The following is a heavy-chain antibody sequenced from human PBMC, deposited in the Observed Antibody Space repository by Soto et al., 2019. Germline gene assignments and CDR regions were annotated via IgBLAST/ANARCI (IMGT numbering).Heavy chain of an antibody. Sequence: EVQLVESGGGLVKPGGSLRLSCAASGFTFSSYSMNWVRQAPGKGLEWVSSISSSSGYIYYADSVKGRFTISRDNAKNSLYLEMNSLRDEDTAVFYCARGGRAYCSSTSCHANYFPDMDVWCKGTTVTVSS. V-gene: IGHV3-21*01. D-gene: IGHD2-2*01. J-gene: IGHJ6*03. CDR3: ARGGRAYCSSTSCHANYFPDMDV. CDR2: ISSSSGYI. CDR1: GFTFSSYS.